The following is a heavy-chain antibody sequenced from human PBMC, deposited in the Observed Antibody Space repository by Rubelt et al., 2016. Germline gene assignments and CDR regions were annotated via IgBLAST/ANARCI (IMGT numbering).Heavy chain of an antibody. CDR2: INHSGST. V-gene: IGHV4-34*01. J-gene: IGHJ4*02. D-gene: IGHD2-2*01. Sequence: QVQLQQWGAGLLKPSETLSLTCAVYGGSFSGYYWSWIRQPPGKGLEWIGEINHSGSTNYNPSLQGRVTISVDTSKNPFSLKPGSGTAADTAVYYCAREVAVENPRAVNYFDYWGQGTLVTVSS. CDR1: GGSFSGYY. CDR3: AREVAVENPRAVNYFDY.